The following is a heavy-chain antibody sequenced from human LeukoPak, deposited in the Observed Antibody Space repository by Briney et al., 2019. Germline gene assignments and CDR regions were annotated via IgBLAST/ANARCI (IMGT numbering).Heavy chain of an antibody. Sequence: GGSLRLSCAASGFTFSSYAMSWVRQAPGKGLEWVSSISSSSSYIYYADSVKGRFTISRDNAKNSLYLQMNSLRAEDTAVYYCARDNGYYLDYWGQGTLVTVSS. J-gene: IGHJ4*02. CDR1: GFTFSSYA. CDR2: ISSSSSYI. V-gene: IGHV3-21*01. D-gene: IGHD3-22*01. CDR3: ARDNGYYLDY.